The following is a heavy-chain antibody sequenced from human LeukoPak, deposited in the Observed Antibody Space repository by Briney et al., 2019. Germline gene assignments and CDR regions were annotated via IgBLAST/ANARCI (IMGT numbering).Heavy chain of an antibody. J-gene: IGHJ5*02. CDR2: ISYSGST. V-gene: IGHV4-39*07. CDR3: AREGYGSRSRDNRLDL. Sequence: SETLSLTCTVSGGSISSSHYYWGWIRQPPGKGLEWSGNISYSGSTYYNPSLKSRVTISVDTSKNKFSLKLSSVTAADTAVYYCAREGYGSRSRDNRLDLWGQGTVVIVSA. CDR1: GGSISSSHYY. D-gene: IGHD3-10*01.